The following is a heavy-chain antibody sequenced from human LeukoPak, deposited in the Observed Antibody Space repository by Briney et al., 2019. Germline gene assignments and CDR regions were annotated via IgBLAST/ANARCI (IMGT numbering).Heavy chain of an antibody. CDR1: GYSFTSYW. CDR3: ARLSGVVVVAAHLNWFDP. J-gene: IGHJ5*02. D-gene: IGHD2-15*01. Sequence: GESLKFSCKGSGYSFTSYWIGWVRQMPGKGLEWMGIIYPGDSDTRYSPSFQGQVTISADKSISTAYLQWSSLKASDTAMYYCARLSGVVVVAAHLNWFDPWGQGTLVTVSS. CDR2: IYPGDSDT. V-gene: IGHV5-51*01.